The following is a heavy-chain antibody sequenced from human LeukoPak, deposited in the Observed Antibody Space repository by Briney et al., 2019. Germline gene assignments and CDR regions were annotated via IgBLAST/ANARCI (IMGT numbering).Heavy chain of an antibody. Sequence: PSETLSLTCTVSGGSISSYYWSWIRQPPGKGLEWIGYIHYSGSTNYNPSLKSRVTISVDTSKNQFSLKLGSVTAADTAVYYCARDLRPSNAFDIWGQGTMVTVSS. CDR2: IHYSGST. CDR3: ARDLRPSNAFDI. V-gene: IGHV4-59*01. CDR1: GGSISSYY. J-gene: IGHJ3*02. D-gene: IGHD6-6*01.